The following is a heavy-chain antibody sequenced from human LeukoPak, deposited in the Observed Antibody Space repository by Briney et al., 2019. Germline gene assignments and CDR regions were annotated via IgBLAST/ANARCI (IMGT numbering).Heavy chain of an antibody. Sequence: SETLSLTCTVSGGSISRYYRSWIRQPAGKGLEWIGRIYTSGSTNYNPSLKSRVTMSVDTSKNQFSLKLSSVTAADTALYYCARPYYDSSGYYLDAFDIWGQGTMVTVSS. CDR2: IYTSGST. J-gene: IGHJ3*02. CDR3: ARPYYDSSGYYLDAFDI. CDR1: GGSISRYY. V-gene: IGHV4-4*07. D-gene: IGHD3-22*01.